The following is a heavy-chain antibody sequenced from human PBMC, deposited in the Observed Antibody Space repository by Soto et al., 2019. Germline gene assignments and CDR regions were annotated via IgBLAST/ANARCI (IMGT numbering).Heavy chain of an antibody. CDR1: AYTLTTYT. Sequence: AAVKVCCKASAYTLTTYTIKWVRKAPGQRLEWMGWINAGNGETKYSQNFQGRVTITRDTSASTAYMELNSLRSEDTAVYYCARSTTSCYSLCWFDPWGQGTLVTVS. CDR3: ARSTTSCYSLCWFDP. V-gene: IGHV1-3*01. J-gene: IGHJ5*02. CDR2: INAGNGET. D-gene: IGHD2-2*02.